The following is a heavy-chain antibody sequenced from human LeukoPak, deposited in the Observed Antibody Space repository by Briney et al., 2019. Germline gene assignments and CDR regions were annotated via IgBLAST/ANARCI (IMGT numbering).Heavy chain of an antibody. CDR3: AKDKGWFGELSP. D-gene: IGHD3-10*01. Sequence: GGSLRLSCAASGFTFSSYAMSWVRQAPGKGLEWVSAISGSGGSTYYADSVKGWFTISRDNSKNTLYLQMNSLRAEDTAVYYCAKDKGWFGELSPWGQGTLVTVSS. CDR2: ISGSGGST. CDR1: GFTFSSYA. V-gene: IGHV3-23*01. J-gene: IGHJ5*02.